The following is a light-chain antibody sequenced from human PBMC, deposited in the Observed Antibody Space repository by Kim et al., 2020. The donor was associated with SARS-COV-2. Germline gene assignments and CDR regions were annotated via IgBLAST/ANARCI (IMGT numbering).Light chain of an antibody. Sequence: PGEKDTLACRASKSGENDVAWVQQRHGQAPRRLIRAAATRATGSPARFRGSGSGTDFTLAIYSLQSEEVAVYYCQQYNDWWTFGPGTKVEIK. CDR3: QQYNDWWT. CDR1: KSGEND. J-gene: IGKJ1*01. CDR2: AAA. V-gene: IGKV3-15*01.